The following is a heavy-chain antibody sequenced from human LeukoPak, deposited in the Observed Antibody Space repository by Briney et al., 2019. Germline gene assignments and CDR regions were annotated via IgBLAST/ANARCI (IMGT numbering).Heavy chain of an antibody. J-gene: IGHJ4*02. V-gene: IGHV3-7*01. CDR2: IKQDGSDK. D-gene: IGHD1-7*01. CDR1: GFIFNNYW. CDR3: ARDYNWNYDY. Sequence: GGSLRLSCAASGFIFNNYWMSWVRQAPGKGLEWVANIKQDGSDKYYVDSVKGRFTISRDNPKNTLYLQMNNLRAEDTAVYYCARDYNWNYDYWGQGTLVTVSS.